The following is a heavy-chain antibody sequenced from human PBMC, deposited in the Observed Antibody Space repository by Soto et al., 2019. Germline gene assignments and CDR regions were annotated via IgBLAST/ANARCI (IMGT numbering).Heavy chain of an antibody. Sequence: QVQLQESGPGLVKPSGTLSLTCAVSGDSISTNHWWTWGRQPPGKGLEWIGEVYHSGSTNYSPSLKSRVVISVDMSNNLFSLPLTSVTAADTAVYYCASSGGGEDYWGQGTLVTVSS. J-gene: IGHJ4*02. V-gene: IGHV4-4*02. D-gene: IGHD3-16*01. CDR3: ASSGGGEDY. CDR1: GDSISTNHW. CDR2: VYHSGST.